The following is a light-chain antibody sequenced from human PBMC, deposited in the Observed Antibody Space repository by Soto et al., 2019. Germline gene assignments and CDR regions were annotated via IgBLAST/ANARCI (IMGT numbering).Light chain of an antibody. CDR3: LQGAHWPWP. CDR1: HSLVYTDGSTS. J-gene: IGKJ1*01. CDR2: RVS. Sequence: DAVLTQSPLSLAVALGQPASVSCRSSHSLVYTDGSTSLHWFQQRPGQSPRRLIDRVSNRDAVVTDSFSGSGSGADFTLKLSRVVAEDVGAYYCLQGAHWPWPFGQGTNVEI. V-gene: IGKV2-30*01.